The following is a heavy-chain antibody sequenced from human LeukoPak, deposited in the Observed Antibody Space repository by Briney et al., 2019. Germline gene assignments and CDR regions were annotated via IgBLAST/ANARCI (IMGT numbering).Heavy chain of an antibody. CDR3: ARHQTDNYYYYYYMDV. J-gene: IGHJ6*03. V-gene: IGHV4-61*02. CDR1: GGSISSASYY. D-gene: IGHD2-2*01. Sequence: PSETLSLTCTVSGGSISSASYYWSWIRQPAGKGLEWIGRIYTSGSTNYNPSLKSRVTISVDTSKNQFSLKLSSVTAADTAVYYCARHQTDNYYYYYYMDVWGKGTTVTVSS. CDR2: IYTSGST.